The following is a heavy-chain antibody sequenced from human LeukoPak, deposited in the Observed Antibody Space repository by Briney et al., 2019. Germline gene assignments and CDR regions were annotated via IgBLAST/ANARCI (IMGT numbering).Heavy chain of an antibody. J-gene: IGHJ4*02. CDR2: ISAHSGNT. Sequence: ASVKVSCEASGYTFTNYAITWVRQAPGQGLEWMGWISAHSGNTNYAQKLQGRVTLTTDTSATTVYMELRSLRSDDTAVYYCARVSHYDFWSGYYPFDYWGQGTLVTVSS. D-gene: IGHD3-3*01. V-gene: IGHV1-18*01. CDR3: ARVSHYDFWSGYYPFDY. CDR1: GYTFTNYA.